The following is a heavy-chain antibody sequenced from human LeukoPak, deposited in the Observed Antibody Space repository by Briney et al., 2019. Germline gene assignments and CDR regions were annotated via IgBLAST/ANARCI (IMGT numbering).Heavy chain of an antibody. CDR1: GGSISSYH. Sequence: SETLSLTCTVSGGSISSYHWSWIRQPAGKGLEWIGRIYTSGSTNYNPSLKSRVTISVDASKNQFSLKLSSVTAADTAVYYCARAPRYSSSWLYYFDYWGQGTLVTVSS. D-gene: IGHD6-13*01. J-gene: IGHJ4*02. CDR3: ARAPRYSSSWLYYFDY. CDR2: IYTSGST. V-gene: IGHV4-4*07.